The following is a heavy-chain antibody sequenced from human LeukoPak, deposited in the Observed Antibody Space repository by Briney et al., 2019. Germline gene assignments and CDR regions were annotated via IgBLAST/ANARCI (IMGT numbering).Heavy chain of an antibody. CDR2: ISYDGSNK. J-gene: IGHJ4*02. CDR1: GFTFSSYA. CDR3: ARVGGSSPFDY. D-gene: IGHD1-26*01. Sequence: PGGSLRLSCAASGFTFSSYAMHWVRQAPGKGLEWVAVISYDGSNKYYADSVKGRFTISRDNSKNTLYLQMNSLRAEDTAVYYCARVGGSSPFDYWGQGTLVTVSS. V-gene: IGHV3-30*04.